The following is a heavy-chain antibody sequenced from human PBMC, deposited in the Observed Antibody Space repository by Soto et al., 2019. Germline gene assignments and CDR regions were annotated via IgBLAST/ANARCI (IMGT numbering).Heavy chain of an antibody. CDR1: GGSISSGGYS. CDR2: IYHSGST. D-gene: IGHD6-13*01. CDR3: VRVGALGSSSCFDY. Sequence: PSETLSLTCAVSGGSISSGGYSWSWIRQPPGKGLECIGYIYHSGSTYYNPSLKSRVTISVDRSKNQFSLKLSSVTAADTAVYYCVRVGALGSSSCFDYWGQGTLVTVSS. V-gene: IGHV4-30-2*01. J-gene: IGHJ4*02.